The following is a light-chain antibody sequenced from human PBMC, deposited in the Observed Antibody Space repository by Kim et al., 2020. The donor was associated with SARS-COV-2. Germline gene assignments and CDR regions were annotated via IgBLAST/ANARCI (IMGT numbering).Light chain of an antibody. V-gene: IGLV5-45*03. Sequence: QPVLTQPSSLSASPGASASLTCTLRSGINVDTYKIYWYQQKPGSPPQYLLKYKSDSNKDQASGVPSRFSGSKDASANAGILFISGLQSEDEADYYCMIWHSSTWVFGGGTQLTVL. CDR1: SGINVDTYK. J-gene: IGLJ3*02. CDR3: MIWHSSTWV. CDR2: YKSDSNK.